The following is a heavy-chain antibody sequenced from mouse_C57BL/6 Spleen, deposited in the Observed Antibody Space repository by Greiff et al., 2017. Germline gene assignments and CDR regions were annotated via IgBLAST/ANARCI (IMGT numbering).Heavy chain of an antibody. CDR3: ASWDVHDGDY. CDR1: GYTFTDYY. CDR2: IYPGSGNT. V-gene: IGHV1-76*01. D-gene: IGHD2-12*01. J-gene: IGHJ2*01. Sequence: QVQLKQSGAELVRPGASVKLSCKASGYTFTDYYINWVKQRPGQGLEWIARIYPGSGNTYYNEKFKGKATLTAEKTSSTAYMQLSCLASEDSAVYFCASWDVHDGDYWGQGTTLTVSA.